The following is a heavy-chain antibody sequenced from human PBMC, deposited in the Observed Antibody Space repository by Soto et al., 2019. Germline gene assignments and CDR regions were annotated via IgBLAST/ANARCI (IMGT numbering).Heavy chain of an antibody. CDR1: GGSFSGYD. CDR2: INHSGST. D-gene: IGHD3-22*01. V-gene: IGHV4-34*01. CDR3: ARGWYYYDSSGYYHY. J-gene: IGHJ4*02. Sequence: PSETLSLTCAVYGGSFSGYDWTWIRQPPGTGLEWIGEINHSGSTNYNPSLKSRVTISVDTSKNQFSLKLSSVTAADTAVYYCARGWYYYDSSGYYHYGGQGTLVTVSS.